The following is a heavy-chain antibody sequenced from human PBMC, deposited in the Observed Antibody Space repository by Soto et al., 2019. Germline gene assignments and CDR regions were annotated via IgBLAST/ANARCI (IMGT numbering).Heavy chain of an antibody. CDR2: ITVGTGNT. D-gene: IGHD3-22*01. CDR3: AAGDSSGYYGG. CDR1: GFIFTSSS. J-gene: IGHJ4*02. Sequence: SVKVACKASGFIFTSSSVQCVRQARGQRLEWIGWITVGTGNTNYAQKFQERVTITRDMSTSTAYMELSNLRSEDTAVYYCAAGDSSGYYGGWGQGTQVTVSS. V-gene: IGHV1-58*01.